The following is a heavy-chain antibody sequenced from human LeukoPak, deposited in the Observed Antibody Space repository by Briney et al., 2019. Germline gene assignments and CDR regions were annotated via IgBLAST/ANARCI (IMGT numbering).Heavy chain of an antibody. CDR1: GDSISSSNSY. CDR3: ARGGYYGSGSYPDY. V-gene: IGHV4-39*07. J-gene: IGHJ4*02. Sequence: SETLSLTCTVSGDSISSSNSYWGWIRQPPGKGLEWIGSIYYSGNTYYNPSLKSRVTMTVDTSKNQFSLKLSSVTAADTAVYYCARGGYYGSGSYPDYWGQGTLVTVSS. D-gene: IGHD3-10*01. CDR2: IYYSGNT.